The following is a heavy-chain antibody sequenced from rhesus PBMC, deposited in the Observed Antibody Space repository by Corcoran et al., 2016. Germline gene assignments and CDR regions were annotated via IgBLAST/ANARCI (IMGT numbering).Heavy chain of an antibody. CDR1: VGPLSGGYG. Sequence: QVQLQESGPGLLKPSETLSLPCAVSVGPLSGGYGWGWVRQPPGEGVEWIGSIYSSSGNTYYNPSLKSRVTISTDTYKNQFSLKLSSVTAADTAVYYCARDDRYSWNNVPFDYWGQGVLVTVSS. D-gene: IGHD1-20*01. CDR2: IYSSSGNT. CDR3: ARDDRYSWNNVPFDY. V-gene: IGHV4S7*01. J-gene: IGHJ4*01.